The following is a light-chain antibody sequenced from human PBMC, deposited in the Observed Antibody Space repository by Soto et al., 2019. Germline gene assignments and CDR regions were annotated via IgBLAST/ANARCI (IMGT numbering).Light chain of an antibody. CDR1: SSNIGGNT. V-gene: IGLV1-44*01. CDR3: AAWDDSLKGVI. Sequence: QSVLTQPTSVSETPGQTVTISCSGSSSNIGGNTVNSYQQLPGTAPKLLIYSDYHRPSGVPDRFSGSKSGTSASLAISGLQSEDEAAYYCAAWDDSLKGVIFGEGTKVTVL. J-gene: IGLJ2*01. CDR2: SDY.